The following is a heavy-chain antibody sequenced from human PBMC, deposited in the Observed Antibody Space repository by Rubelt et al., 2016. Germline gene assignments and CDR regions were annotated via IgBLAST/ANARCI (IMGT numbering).Heavy chain of an antibody. CDR1: GFTFSSYA. CDR2: ITYDGSKK. D-gene: IGHD3-3*02. CDR3: AKDYHLHGSRGPFQY. J-gene: IGHJ4*02. V-gene: IGHV3-30*18. Sequence: VQLLESGGGLVQPGGSLRLSCAASGFTFSSYATTWVRQAPGEGLEWVALITYDGSKKYYADSVKGRFTISRDNSRNTLYLQMNSLRAEDTAVYYCAKDYHLHGSRGPFQYWGQGTLVTVSS.